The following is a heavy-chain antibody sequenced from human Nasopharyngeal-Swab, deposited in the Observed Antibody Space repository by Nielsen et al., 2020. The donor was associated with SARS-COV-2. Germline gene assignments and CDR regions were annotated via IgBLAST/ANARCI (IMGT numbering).Heavy chain of an antibody. D-gene: IGHD2-15*01. CDR1: GGSISSYY. J-gene: IGHJ2*01. CDR2: IYYSGSP. CDR3: ARIYCSGGSCYAQGNWYFDL. Sequence: SETLSLTCTVSGGSISSYYWSWIRQPPGKGLEWIGYIYYSGSPNYNPSLKSRVTISVDTSKNQFSLKLSSVTAADTAVYYCARIYCSGGSCYAQGNWYFDLWGRGTLVTVSS. V-gene: IGHV4-59*01.